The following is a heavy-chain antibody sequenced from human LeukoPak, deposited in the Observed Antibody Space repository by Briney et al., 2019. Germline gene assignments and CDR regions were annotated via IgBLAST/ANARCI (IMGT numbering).Heavy chain of an antibody. CDR2: ISWDGGST. CDR3: AKDICRYGVCYTNYYYGMDV. Sequence: PGGSLRLSGAASGFTFDDYTMHWVRQAPGKGLEWVSLISWDGGSTYYADSVKGRFTISRDNSKNSLYLQMNSLRTEDTALYYCAKDICRYGVCYTNYYYGMDVWGQGTTVTVSS. J-gene: IGHJ6*02. D-gene: IGHD2-8*01. CDR1: GFTFDDYT. V-gene: IGHV3-43*01.